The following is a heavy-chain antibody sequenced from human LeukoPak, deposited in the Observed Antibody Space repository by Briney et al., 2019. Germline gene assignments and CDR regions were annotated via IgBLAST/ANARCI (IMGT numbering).Heavy chain of an antibody. V-gene: IGHV1-69*13. CDR2: IIPIFGTA. J-gene: IGHJ4*02. CDR1: GYTFTGYY. CDR3: ARGEIAVAGIYY. Sequence: ASVKVSCKASGYTFTGYYMHWVRQAPGQGLEWMGGIIPIFGTANYAQKFQGRVTITADESTSTAYMELSSLRSEDTAVYYCARGEIAVAGIYYWGQGTLVTVSS. D-gene: IGHD6-19*01.